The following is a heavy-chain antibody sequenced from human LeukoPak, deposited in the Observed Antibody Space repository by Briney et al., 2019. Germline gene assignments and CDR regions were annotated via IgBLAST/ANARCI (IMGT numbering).Heavy chain of an antibody. Sequence: GGSLRLSCAASGFTFSSYAMSWVRQAPGKGLEWVSAISGSGGNTYYADSVKGRFTISRDNSKNTLYLQMNRLRAEDTAVYYCAKDREPSTRGATIDYFDYWGQGTLVTVSS. CDR3: AKDREPSTRGATIDYFDY. V-gene: IGHV3-23*01. D-gene: IGHD1-26*01. J-gene: IGHJ4*02. CDR2: ISGSGGNT. CDR1: GFTFSSYA.